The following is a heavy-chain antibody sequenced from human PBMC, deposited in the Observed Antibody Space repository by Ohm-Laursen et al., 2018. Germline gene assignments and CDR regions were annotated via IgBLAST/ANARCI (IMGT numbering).Heavy chain of an antibody. V-gene: IGHV3-33*01. CDR3: ARNYYESTGDY. J-gene: IGHJ4*02. CDR1: GFTFSSYS. Sequence: SLRLSCAASGFTFSSYSMHWVRQAPGKGLEWVAVIWYDGSNKYYADSVKGRFTISRDDAKSSLYLQMNSLRDEDTAVYYCARNYYESTGDYWGQGALVTVSS. CDR2: IWYDGSNK. D-gene: IGHD3-22*01.